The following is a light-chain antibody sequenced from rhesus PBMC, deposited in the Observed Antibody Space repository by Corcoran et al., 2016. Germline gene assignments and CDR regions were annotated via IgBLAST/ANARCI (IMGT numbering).Light chain of an antibody. CDR2: EVS. CDR1: SSDIGGYNY. J-gene: IGLJ1*01. CDR3: SSYAGRNIYI. Sequence: QAALTQPRSVSGSPGQSVTISCTGTSSDIGGYNYVSWYQQHPGTAPKLVISEVSKRPSGVSDRFSGSKSGNTASLTISGLQAEDEADYYCSSYAGRNIYIFGGGTRLTVL. V-gene: IGLV2-32*02.